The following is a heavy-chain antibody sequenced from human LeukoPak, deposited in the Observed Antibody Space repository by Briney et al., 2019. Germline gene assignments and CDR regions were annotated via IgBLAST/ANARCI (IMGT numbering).Heavy chain of an antibody. CDR3: ARDLAKKYYYDSSGYFQPFDY. V-gene: IGHV3-23*01. CDR2: ISGSGGST. J-gene: IGHJ4*02. CDR1: GFTFSSYG. D-gene: IGHD3-22*01. Sequence: GGTLRLSCAASGFTFSSYGMSWVRQAPGKGLEWVSAISGSGGSTYYADSVKGRFTISRDNAKNSLYLQMNSLRAEDTAVYYCARDLAKKYYYDSSGYFQPFDYWGQGTLVTVSS.